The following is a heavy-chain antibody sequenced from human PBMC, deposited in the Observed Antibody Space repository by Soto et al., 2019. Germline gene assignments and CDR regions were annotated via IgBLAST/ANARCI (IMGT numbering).Heavy chain of an antibody. J-gene: IGHJ6*02. Sequence: GGSLRLSCAASGFTFSSYWMHWVRQAPGKGLVWVSRINSDGSSTSYADSVKGRFTISRDNAKNTLYLQMNSLRAEDTAVYYCARDLFRRGLYYGMDVWGQGTKVTVSS. D-gene: IGHD2-21*01. CDR3: ARDLFRRGLYYGMDV. CDR1: GFTFSSYW. V-gene: IGHV3-74*01. CDR2: INSDGSST.